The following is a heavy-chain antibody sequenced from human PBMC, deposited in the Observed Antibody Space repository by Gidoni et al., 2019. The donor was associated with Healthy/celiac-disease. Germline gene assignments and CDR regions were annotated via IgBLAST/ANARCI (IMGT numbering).Heavy chain of an antibody. CDR2: ISYDGSNK. Sequence: QVQLVESGGGVVQPGRSLRLSCAASGFTFSSYGMHWVRQAPGKGLEWVAVISYDGSNKYYADSVKGRFTISRDNSKNTLYLQMNSLRAEDTAVYYCAKDSAHILTGSSTAPGAFDIWGQGTMVTVSS. CDR3: AKDSAHILTGSSTAPGAFDI. D-gene: IGHD3-9*01. J-gene: IGHJ3*02. CDR1: GFTFSSYG. V-gene: IGHV3-30*18.